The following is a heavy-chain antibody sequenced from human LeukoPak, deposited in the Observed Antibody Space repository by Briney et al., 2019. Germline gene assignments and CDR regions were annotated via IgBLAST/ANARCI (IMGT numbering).Heavy chain of an antibody. J-gene: IGHJ4*02. CDR3: ARAGGYSYGYRGYFDY. Sequence: TGGSLRLSCAASGFTFSSYSMNWVRQAPGKGLEWVSSISSSSSYIYYADSVKGRFTISRDNAKNSLYLQMNSLRAEDTAVYYCARAGGYSYGYRGYFDYWGQGTLVTVSS. CDR2: ISSSSSYI. CDR1: GFTFSSYS. D-gene: IGHD5-18*01. V-gene: IGHV3-21*01.